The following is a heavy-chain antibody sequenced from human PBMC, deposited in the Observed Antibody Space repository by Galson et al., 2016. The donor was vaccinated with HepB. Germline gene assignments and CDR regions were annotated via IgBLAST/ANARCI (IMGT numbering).Heavy chain of an antibody. J-gene: IGHJ6*02. V-gene: IGHV1-18*01. Sequence: SVKVSCKASGYSFSSYGISWVRQAPGQGLVWLGWISTFNGYTKYAQKLQGRVTMTTDTSTSTAYMELRRLRSDDTAVYYCARDGLRFLEWLRDGMDVWGQGTTVTVSS. CDR3: ARDGLRFLEWLRDGMDV. CDR1: GYSFSSYG. D-gene: IGHD3-3*01. CDR2: ISTFNGYT.